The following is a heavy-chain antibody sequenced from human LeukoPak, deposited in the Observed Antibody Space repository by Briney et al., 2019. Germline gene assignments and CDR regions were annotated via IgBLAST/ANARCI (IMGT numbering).Heavy chain of an antibody. Sequence: SETLSLTCTVSGYSISSDYYWGWIRQPPGKGLEWIGTIYHSGSTYYNPSLKSRVTISVDTFKNQFSLKLSSVTAADTAVYYCASSGPYCGGDCYLFLDYWGQGTLVTVSS. D-gene: IGHD2-21*02. V-gene: IGHV4-38-2*02. J-gene: IGHJ4*02. CDR3: ASSGPYCGGDCYLFLDY. CDR1: GYSISSDYY. CDR2: IYHSGST.